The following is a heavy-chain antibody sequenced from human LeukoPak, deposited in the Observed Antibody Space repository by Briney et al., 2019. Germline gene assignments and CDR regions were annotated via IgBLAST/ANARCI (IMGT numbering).Heavy chain of an antibody. D-gene: IGHD3-10*01. Sequence: GGSLRLSCAASGFTFSSYAMSWVRQAPGKGLEWVSGISGSGGSTDYADSVKGRFTISRDNSKNTLYLQMNSLRAEDTAAYYCARDSRGRPTGLWGSGTDSRRPDAFDIWGQGTMVTVSS. J-gene: IGHJ3*02. CDR3: ARDSRGRPTGLWGSGTDSRRPDAFDI. V-gene: IGHV3-23*01. CDR1: GFTFSSYA. CDR2: ISGSGGST.